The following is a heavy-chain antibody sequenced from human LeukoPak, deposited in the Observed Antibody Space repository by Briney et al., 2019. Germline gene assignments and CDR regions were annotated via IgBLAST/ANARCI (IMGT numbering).Heavy chain of an antibody. CDR3: AKDRGIISDY. CDR1: GFTVSSNY. J-gene: IGHJ4*02. V-gene: IGHV3-53*01. CDR2: IYSGGST. D-gene: IGHD3-10*01. Sequence: GGSLRLSCAASGFTVSSNYMSWVRQAPGKGLEWVSIIYSGGSTFYADSVKGRFTISRDNSKNTLYLQMNSLRAEDTAVYYCAKDRGIISDYWGQGTLVTVSS.